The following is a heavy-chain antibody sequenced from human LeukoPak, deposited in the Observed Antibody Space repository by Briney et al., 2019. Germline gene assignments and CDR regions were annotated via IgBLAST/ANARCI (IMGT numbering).Heavy chain of an antibody. J-gene: IGHJ4*02. CDR3: AGPWDKRWPSSFDY. D-gene: IGHD6-19*01. V-gene: IGHV3-48*04. CDR2: ISRSSTTI. Sequence: GGSLRLSCAASGFTFSKYNMNWVRRAPGKGLEWISFISRSSTTINYADSVKGRFTMSRDNAKNSLYLQMNSLRAEDTAVYYCAGPWDKRWPSSFDYWGQGTLVTVSS. CDR1: GFTFSKYN.